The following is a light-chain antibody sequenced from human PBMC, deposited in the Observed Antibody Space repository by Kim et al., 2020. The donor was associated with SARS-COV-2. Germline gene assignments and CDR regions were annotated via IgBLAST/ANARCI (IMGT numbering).Light chain of an antibody. Sequence: SSELTQDPAVSVALGQTVRITCRGDSLRSYYASWYQQKPGQAPVLVIYGKNNRPSGIPDRFSGSSSGNTASLTITGAQAEDEADYYCNSRASSGNHTWVFGGGTQLTVL. CDR1: SLRSYY. V-gene: IGLV3-19*01. J-gene: IGLJ3*02. CDR3: NSRASSGNHTWV. CDR2: GKN.